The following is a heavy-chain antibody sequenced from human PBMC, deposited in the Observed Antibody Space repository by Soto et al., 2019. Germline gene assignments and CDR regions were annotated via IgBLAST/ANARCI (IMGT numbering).Heavy chain of an antibody. J-gene: IGHJ5*02. CDR3: AKDLGFGEENTRSDP. CDR2: ISHDGSVA. Sequence: QVQLVESGGGVVQPGRSRRLSCAASGFTFRSYAMHWVRQAPGKGLEWVTVISHDGSVAYYADSVKGRFTISRDNSKNPLFLQMNSLRLEDTAMYYCAKDLGFGEENTRSDPWGQGTLVTVSS. V-gene: IGHV3-30*04. CDR1: GFTFRSYA. D-gene: IGHD3-10*01.